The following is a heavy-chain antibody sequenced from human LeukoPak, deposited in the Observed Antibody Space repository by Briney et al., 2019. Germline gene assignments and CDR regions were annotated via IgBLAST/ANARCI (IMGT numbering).Heavy chain of an antibody. CDR2: INNDGGAT. Sequence: GGSLRLSCAASGFTFSSHWMHWVRQAPGKGLMWVSHINNDGGATSYADSVKGRFTISRDNAKNTVYLQMNSLRAEDTAVYYCARGGVGSFDYWGQGALVTVSP. J-gene: IGHJ4*02. V-gene: IGHV3-74*01. D-gene: IGHD1-26*01. CDR1: GFTFSSHW. CDR3: ARGGVGSFDY.